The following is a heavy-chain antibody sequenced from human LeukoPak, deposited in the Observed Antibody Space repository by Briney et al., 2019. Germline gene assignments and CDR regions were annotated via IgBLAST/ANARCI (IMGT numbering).Heavy chain of an antibody. CDR3: AGIVVVTAAWGPLDY. V-gene: IGHV3-7*01. CDR2: IKQDGSEK. Sequence: TGGSLRLSCAASGFTFSSYWMSWVRQAPGKGLEWVANIKQDGSEKYYVDSVKGRFTISRDNAKNSLYLQMNSLRAEDTAVYYCAGIVVVTAAWGPLDYWGQGTLVTVSS. CDR1: GFTFSSYW. J-gene: IGHJ4*02. D-gene: IGHD2-21*02.